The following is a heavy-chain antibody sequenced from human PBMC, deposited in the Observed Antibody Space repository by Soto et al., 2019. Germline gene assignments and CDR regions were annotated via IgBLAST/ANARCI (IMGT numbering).Heavy chain of an antibody. CDR3: ASKDGYNYYALDY. J-gene: IGHJ4*02. CDR2: IIPIFGTA. CDR1: GGTFSSYA. D-gene: IGHD5-12*01. Sequence: SVKVSCKASGGTFSSYAISWVRQAPGQGLEWMGGIIPIFGTANYAQKFQGRVTITADESTSTAYMELSSLRPEDTAVYYCASKDGYNYYALDYWGQGTLVTVSS. V-gene: IGHV1-69*13.